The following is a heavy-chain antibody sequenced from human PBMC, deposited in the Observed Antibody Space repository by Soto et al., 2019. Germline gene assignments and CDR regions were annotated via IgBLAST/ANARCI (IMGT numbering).Heavy chain of an antibody. J-gene: IGHJ3*02. CDR3: ARVEDGSGSYYVGSFDI. CDR1: GFTFSSYS. CDR2: ISSSSSTI. V-gene: IGHV3-48*02. Sequence: EVQLVESGGGLVQPGGSLRLSCAASGFTFSSYSMNWVRQAPGKGLEWVSYISSSSSTIYYADSVKGRFIISRDNAKNSLYLQMNSLRDEDTAVYYCARVEDGSGSYYVGSFDIWGQGTMVTVSS. D-gene: IGHD1-26*01.